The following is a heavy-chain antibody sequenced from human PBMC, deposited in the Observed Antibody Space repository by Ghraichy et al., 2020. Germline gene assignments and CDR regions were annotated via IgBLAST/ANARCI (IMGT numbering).Heavy chain of an antibody. Sequence: SETLSLTCTVSGGSISSSSYYWGWIRQPPGKGLEWIGSIYYSGSTYYNPSLKSRVTISVDTSKNQFSLKLSSVTAADTAVYYCARKGGHVSGYDSPNDYWGQGTLVTVSS. CDR1: GGSISSSSYY. CDR3: ARKGGHVSGYDSPNDY. V-gene: IGHV4-39*01. D-gene: IGHD5-12*01. J-gene: IGHJ4*02. CDR2: IYYSGST.